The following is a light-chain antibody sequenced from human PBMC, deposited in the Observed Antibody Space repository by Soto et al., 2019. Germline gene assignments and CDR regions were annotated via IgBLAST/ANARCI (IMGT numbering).Light chain of an antibody. CDR2: DAS. J-gene: IGKJ2*01. CDR1: QSISRS. CDR3: HQYSSWPPGT. Sequence: EIVLTQSPAIRSVSPGERATLSCRASQSISRSLAWYQQKPGQAPRLLISDASTRATGIPARFSGSGSGTEFTLTISSLQSEDFALYYCHQYSSWPPGTFGQGTKVDIK. V-gene: IGKV3-15*01.